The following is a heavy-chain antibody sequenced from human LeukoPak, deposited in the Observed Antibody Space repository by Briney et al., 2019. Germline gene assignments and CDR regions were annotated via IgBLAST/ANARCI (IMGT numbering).Heavy chain of an antibody. V-gene: IGHV3-23*01. CDR3: AKVHCSGGSCYSDY. Sequence: PGGSLRLSCAASGFTFSSYAMSWVRQAPGKGLEWVSAISGSGGSTYYADSVKGRFTISRDNSKNTLYLQMNSLRAEDTAVYYCAKVHCSGGSCYSDYWGQGTLVTVSS. CDR2: ISGSGGST. J-gene: IGHJ4*02. CDR1: GFTFSSYA. D-gene: IGHD2-15*01.